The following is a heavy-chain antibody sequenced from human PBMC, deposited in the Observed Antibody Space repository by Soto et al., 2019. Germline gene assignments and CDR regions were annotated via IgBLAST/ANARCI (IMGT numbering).Heavy chain of an antibody. Sequence: SYAISWVRQAPGQGLEWMGGIIPIFGTANYAQKFQGRVTITADESTSTAYMELSSLRSEDTAVYYCARGAGPAYSSGYDPHYWGQGTLVTVSS. CDR3: ARGAGPAYSSGYDPHY. CDR2: IIPIFGTA. CDR1: SYA. D-gene: IGHD3-22*01. V-gene: IGHV1-69*01. J-gene: IGHJ4*02.